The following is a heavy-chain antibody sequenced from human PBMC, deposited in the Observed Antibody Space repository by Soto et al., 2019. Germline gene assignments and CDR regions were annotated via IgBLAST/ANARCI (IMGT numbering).Heavy chain of an antibody. CDR1: CGSISSYY. Sequence: SETLSLTCTVSCGSISSYYWSWIRQPPGKGLEWIGYIYYSGSTNYNPSLKSRVTISVDTSKNQFSLKLSSVTAADTAVYYCARARIAVAGYYFDYWGQGTLVTVSS. J-gene: IGHJ4*02. CDR2: IYYSGST. CDR3: ARARIAVAGYYFDY. D-gene: IGHD6-19*01. V-gene: IGHV4-59*01.